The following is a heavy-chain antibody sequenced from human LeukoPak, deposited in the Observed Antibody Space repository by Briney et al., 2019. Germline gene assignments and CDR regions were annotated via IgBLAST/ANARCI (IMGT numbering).Heavy chain of an antibody. CDR2: IYTSGST. V-gene: IGHV4-61*02. CDR1: GGSISSGSYY. Sequence: SETLSLACTVSGGSISSGSYYWSWLRQPAGKGLEWIGRIYTSGSTNYNPSIKRRITISVDTSKNQFSLKLSSVTAADTAVYYCAREVRFLEWLPHAFDYWGQGTLVTVSS. CDR3: AREVRFLEWLPHAFDY. J-gene: IGHJ4*02. D-gene: IGHD3-3*01.